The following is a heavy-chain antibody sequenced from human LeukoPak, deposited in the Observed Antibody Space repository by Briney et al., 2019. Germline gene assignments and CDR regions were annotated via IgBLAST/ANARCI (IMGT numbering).Heavy chain of an antibody. D-gene: IGHD3-10*01. CDR2: INPYSGAT. Sequence: ASVKVSCKASGYTLIDYYMHWVRQAPGQGLEWMGWINPYSGATNYAQKFQGRVTMTRDTSISTAYMELSRLRSDDTAVYYCARKGLLWFGESSPGNWFDPWGQGTLVTVSS. J-gene: IGHJ5*02. CDR3: ARKGLLWFGESSPGNWFDP. V-gene: IGHV1-2*02. CDR1: GYTLIDYY.